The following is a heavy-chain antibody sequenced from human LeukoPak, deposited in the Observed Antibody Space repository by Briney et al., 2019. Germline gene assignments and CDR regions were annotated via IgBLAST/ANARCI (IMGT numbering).Heavy chain of an antibody. CDR2: INSDGSST. CDR1: GFTFSSFW. D-gene: IGHD3-22*01. Sequence: GGSLRLSCAASGFTFSSFWMHWVRQAPGKGLVWVSRINSDGSSTSYADSVKGRFTISRDNAKNTLYLQMNSLRAEDTAVYYCASHYDTSGYHYFDFRGQGTLVTVSS. CDR3: ASHYDTSGYHYFDF. J-gene: IGHJ4*02. V-gene: IGHV3-74*01.